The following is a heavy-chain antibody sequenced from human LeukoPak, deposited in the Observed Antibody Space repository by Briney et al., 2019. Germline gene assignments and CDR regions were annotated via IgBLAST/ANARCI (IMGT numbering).Heavy chain of an antibody. CDR1: GFTVSTNY. J-gene: IGHJ4*02. CDR3: ARDRWELQYYFDY. CDR2: IYSDGST. Sequence: GGSLRLSCATSGFTVSTNYINWVRQAPGKGLDWVSVIYSDGSTYYADSVKGRFTISRDTSKDTVYLQMNSLRAEDTAVYYCARDRWELQYYFDYWGQGTLVTVSS. D-gene: IGHD2-15*01. V-gene: IGHV3-66*01.